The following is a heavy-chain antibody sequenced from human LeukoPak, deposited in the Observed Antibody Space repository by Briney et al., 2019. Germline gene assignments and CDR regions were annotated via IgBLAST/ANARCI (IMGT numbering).Heavy chain of an antibody. Sequence: GGSLRLSCAASGLTFSSYAMSWVRQAPGKGLEWVSAISGSGGSTYYADSVKGRFTISRDNSKNTLYLQMNSLRAEDTAVYYCAKSREAIVVVTAIDYWGQGTLVTVSS. CDR2: ISGSGGST. CDR1: GLTFSSYA. CDR3: AKSREAIVVVTAIDY. V-gene: IGHV3-23*01. D-gene: IGHD2-21*02. J-gene: IGHJ4*02.